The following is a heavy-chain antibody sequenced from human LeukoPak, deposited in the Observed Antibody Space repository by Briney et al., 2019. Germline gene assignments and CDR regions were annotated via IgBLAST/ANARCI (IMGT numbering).Heavy chain of an antibody. CDR1: GFTVSSNY. D-gene: IGHD3-16*01. CDR2: IYNGGAR. Sequence: GGSLRLSCAASGFTVSSNYMSWVRQAPGKGLEWVSIIYNGGARYYADSVKGRFTISRDNSENTLYLQMNSLRPEDTAVYYCVRVPPLPYTTTWYYFDYWGQETLVTVSS. J-gene: IGHJ4*02. CDR3: VRVPPLPYTTTWYYFDY. V-gene: IGHV3-53*01.